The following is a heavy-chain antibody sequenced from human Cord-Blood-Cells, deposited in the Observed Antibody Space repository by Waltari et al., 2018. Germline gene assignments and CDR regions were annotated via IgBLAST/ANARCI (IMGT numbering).Heavy chain of an antibody. J-gene: IGHJ3*02. CDR1: GYTLTELS. CDR3: ATEPRLELAARDDAFDI. Sequence: QVQLVQSGAEVKKPGASVKVSCKVSGYTLTELSMHWVRQAPGKGLEWMGGVDPEDGETIDEQKCQGRVTMTEDTSTDTAYMGLSSLRSEDTAVYYCATEPRLELAARDDAFDIWGQGTMVTVSS. D-gene: IGHD6-6*01. CDR2: VDPEDGET. V-gene: IGHV1-24*01.